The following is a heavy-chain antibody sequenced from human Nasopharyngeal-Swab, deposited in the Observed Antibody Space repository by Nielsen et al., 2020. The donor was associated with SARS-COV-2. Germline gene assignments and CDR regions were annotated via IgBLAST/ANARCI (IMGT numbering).Heavy chain of an antibody. CDR3: AKGKYYYDTSGFYPFDY. V-gene: IGHV3-30*18. Sequence: GESLKISCAASGFTFISYGMHWVRQAPGKGLEWVAVISHDGSNKYYVDSVKGRFTISRDDSKNTLYLQMNSLRAEDTAVYYCAKGKYYYDTSGFYPFDYWGQGTLVPSPQ. CDR1: GFTFISYG. J-gene: IGHJ4*02. D-gene: IGHD3-22*01. CDR2: ISHDGSNK.